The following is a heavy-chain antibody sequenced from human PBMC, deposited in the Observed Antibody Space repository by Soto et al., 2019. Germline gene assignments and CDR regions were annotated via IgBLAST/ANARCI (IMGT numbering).Heavy chain of an antibody. D-gene: IGHD4-4*01. CDR1: GGSISSSSYY. CDR3: ARMHSTEDYYYYGMDV. V-gene: IGHV4-39*01. J-gene: IGHJ6*02. CDR2: IYYSGST. Sequence: SETLSLTCTVSGGSISSSSYYWGWILKPPGKGLEWIGSIYYSGSTYYNPSLKSRVTISVDTSKNQFSLKLSSVTAADKAVYYCARMHSTEDYYYYGMDVWGQGTTVTVSS.